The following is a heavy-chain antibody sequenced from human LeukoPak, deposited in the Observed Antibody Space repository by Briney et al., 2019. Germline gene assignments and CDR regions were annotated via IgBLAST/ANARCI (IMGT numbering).Heavy chain of an antibody. V-gene: IGHV3-53*01. CDR1: GRTVSNKY. D-gene: IGHD1-1*01. CDR2: IYIGGST. J-gene: IGHJ4*02. CDR3: ARDTKN. Sequence: GGALRLSFAASGRTVSNKYMGWGRQAPGKGLEWVAIIYIGGSTYYADSVKGRFTISRDNSKNTLYLQMNSLRAEDTAVYYCARDTKNWGQGTLVTVSS.